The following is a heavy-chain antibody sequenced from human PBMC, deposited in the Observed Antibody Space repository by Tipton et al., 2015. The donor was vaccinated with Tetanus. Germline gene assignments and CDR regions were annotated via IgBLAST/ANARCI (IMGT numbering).Heavy chain of an antibody. Sequence: SLRLSCVASGFIVSSHYMSWVRQAPGKGLEWVSVMYSGGDTYYVDSVKGRFSISGDNSKNTLYLQMNSLRAEDTAVYYCAKDRYDSSGYYSLGDYWGQGSLVPVSS. J-gene: IGHJ4*02. CDR3: AKDRYDSSGYYSLGDY. CDR1: GFIVSSHY. V-gene: IGHV3-53*01. D-gene: IGHD3-22*01. CDR2: MYSGGDT.